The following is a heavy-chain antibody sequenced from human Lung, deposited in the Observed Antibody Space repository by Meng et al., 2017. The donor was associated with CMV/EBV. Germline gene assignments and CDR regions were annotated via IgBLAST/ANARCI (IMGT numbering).Heavy chain of an antibody. CDR1: GFTFTNYW. Sequence: ESLKISCAASGFTFTNYWMTWVRQAPGKGLEWVANIEQDGNGKLYVDSVRGRFTISRDNAENLVFLQMNSLRPDDTAVYYCARHVRYRFDYWGQGALVTVSS. D-gene: IGHD4-11*01. J-gene: IGHJ4*02. CDR3: ARHVRYRFDY. CDR2: IEQDGNGK. V-gene: IGHV3-7*01.